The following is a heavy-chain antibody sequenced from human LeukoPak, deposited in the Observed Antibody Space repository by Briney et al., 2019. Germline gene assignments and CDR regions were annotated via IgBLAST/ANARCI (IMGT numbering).Heavy chain of an antibody. CDR2: IRYDGSNK. CDR3: AKDDGTTVTLFTYPIY. V-gene: IGHV3-30*02. Sequence: GGSLRLSCAASGFTFSSYGMHWVRQAPGKGLEWVAFIRYDGSNKYYADSVKGRFTISRDNSKNTLYLQMNSLRAEDTAVYYCAKDDGTTVTLFTYPIYWGQGTLVTVSS. D-gene: IGHD4-17*01. J-gene: IGHJ4*02. CDR1: GFTFSSYG.